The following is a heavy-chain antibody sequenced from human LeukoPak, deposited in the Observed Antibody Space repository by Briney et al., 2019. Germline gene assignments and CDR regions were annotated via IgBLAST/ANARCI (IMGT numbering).Heavy chain of an antibody. D-gene: IGHD6-13*01. V-gene: IGHV4-59*01. CDR1: GGSISSYY. CDR3: ARAYSSSWYAMAFDI. J-gene: IGHJ3*02. CDR2: IYYSGST. Sequence: TSETLSLTCTVSGGSISSYYWSWIRQPPGKGLEWIGYIYYSGSTNYNPSLKSRVTISVDTSKNQFSLKLSSVTAADTAVYYCARAYSSSWYAMAFDIWGQGTMVTVSS.